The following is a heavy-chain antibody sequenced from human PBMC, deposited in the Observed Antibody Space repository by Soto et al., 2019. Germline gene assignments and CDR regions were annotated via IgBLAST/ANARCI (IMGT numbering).Heavy chain of an antibody. J-gene: IGHJ4*02. CDR2: INTDGTYT. CDR1: GLSFRNYW. CDR3: AGFGYDWNGWD. V-gene: IGHV3-74*01. D-gene: IGHD1-20*01. Sequence: EMQLVKSGGGLVQPGGSLRLSCVASGLSFRNYWVHWVRQAPGKGLEWVSRINTDGTYTSNADPVKGRFTISRDNAKNTMYLQMNSLRVEDTAVYFCAGFGYDWNGWDWGPGTLVTVSS.